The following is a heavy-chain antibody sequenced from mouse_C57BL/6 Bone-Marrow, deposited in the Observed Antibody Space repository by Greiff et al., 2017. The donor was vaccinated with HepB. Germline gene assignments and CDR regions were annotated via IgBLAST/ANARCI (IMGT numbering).Heavy chain of an antibody. Sequence: EVKLMESGGGLVQPGGSLKLSCAASGFTFSDYYMYWVRQTPEKRLEWVAYISNGGGSTYYPDTVKGRFTISRDNAKNTLYLQMSRLKSEDTAMYYCARDYGSSPTGYFDVWGTGTTVTVSS. V-gene: IGHV5-12*01. J-gene: IGHJ1*03. CDR2: ISNGGGST. CDR3: ARDYGSSPTGYFDV. CDR1: GFTFSDYY. D-gene: IGHD1-1*01.